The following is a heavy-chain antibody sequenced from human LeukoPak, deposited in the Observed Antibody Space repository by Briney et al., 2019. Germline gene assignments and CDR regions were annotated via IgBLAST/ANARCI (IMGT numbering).Heavy chain of an antibody. J-gene: IGHJ4*02. V-gene: IGHV4-59*01. CDR3: ARVRRDGYNSPDY. CDR2: IYYSGST. Sequence: PLETLSLTCTVSGGSITSYYWSWIRQPPGKGLECIGYIYYSGSTYYNPSLKSRVTISVDTSKNQFSLKLSSVTAADTAVYYCARVRRDGYNSPDYWGQGTLVPVSS. D-gene: IGHD5-24*01. CDR1: GGSITSYY.